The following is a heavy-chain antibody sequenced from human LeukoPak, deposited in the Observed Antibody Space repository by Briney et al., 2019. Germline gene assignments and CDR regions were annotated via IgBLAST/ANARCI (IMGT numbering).Heavy chain of an antibody. V-gene: IGHV3-64*01. CDR3: ASLWFGELLIDDAFDI. Sequence: GRSLRLSCAASGFTFSSYAMHWVRQAPGKGLEYVSAISSNGGSTYYANSVKGRFTISRDNAKNSLYLQMNSLRAEDTAVYYCASLWFGELLIDDAFDIWGQGTMVTVSS. J-gene: IGHJ3*02. D-gene: IGHD3-10*01. CDR1: GFTFSSYA. CDR2: ISSNGGST.